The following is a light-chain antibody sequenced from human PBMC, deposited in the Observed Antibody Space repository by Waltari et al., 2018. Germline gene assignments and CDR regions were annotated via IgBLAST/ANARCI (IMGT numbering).Light chain of an antibody. J-gene: IGKJ1*01. Sequence: DIPMTQSPSTLSASIGDRVTIPCRASQSASKWLAWYQQKPGKAPKLLIDKTSTLNAEVPSRFSGSGSGTEFTLTISSLQPEDFATYYCQQYNLFPWTFGQGTKVEVK. CDR3: QQYNLFPWT. CDR1: QSASKW. CDR2: KTS. V-gene: IGKV1-5*03.